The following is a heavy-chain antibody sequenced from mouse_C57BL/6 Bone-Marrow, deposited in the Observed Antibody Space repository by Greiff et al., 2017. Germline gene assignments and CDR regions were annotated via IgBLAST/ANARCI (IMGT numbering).Heavy chain of an antibody. CDR2: IYPGGGYT. CDR3: ASGSSYGYWYFDV. V-gene: IGHV1-63*01. Sequence: QVQLQQSGAELVRPGPSVKMSCKASGYTFTNYWIGWAKQRPGHGLEWIGDIYPGGGYTNYNEKFKGKATLTADKSSSTAYMQFSSLTSEDSAIYYCASGSSYGYWYFDVWGTGTTVTVSS. CDR1: GYTFTNYW. D-gene: IGHD1-1*01. J-gene: IGHJ1*03.